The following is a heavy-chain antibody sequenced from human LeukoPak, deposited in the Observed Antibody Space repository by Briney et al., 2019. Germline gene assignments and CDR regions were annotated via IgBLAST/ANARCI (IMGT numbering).Heavy chain of an antibody. V-gene: IGHV3-74*01. CDR3: AREVGMVVVPAAPMHWFDP. CDR2: INSDGSST. Sequence: GGSLRLSCAASGFTFSSYWMHWVRQAPGKGLVWVSRINSDGSSTSYADSVKGRFTISRDNAKNTLYLQMNSLRAEDTAVYYCAREVGMVVVPAAPMHWFDPWGQGTLVTVSS. J-gene: IGHJ5*02. D-gene: IGHD2-2*01. CDR1: GFTFSSYW.